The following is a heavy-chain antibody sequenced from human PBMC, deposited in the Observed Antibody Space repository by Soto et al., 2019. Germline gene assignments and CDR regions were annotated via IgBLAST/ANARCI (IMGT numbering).Heavy chain of an antibody. J-gene: IGHJ6*02. CDR2: IYYSGST. Sequence: QLQLQESGPGLVKPSETLSLTCTVSGGSISSSSYYWGWIRQPPGKGLEWIGSIYYSGSTYYNPSLKSLGTLSVDTSKIQVSLNLSSVTAADTAVYYCARQQVYDFWSGYYPNYYYYGMDVLGQGTTVTVSS. V-gene: IGHV4-39*01. D-gene: IGHD3-3*01. CDR1: GGSISSSSYY. CDR3: ARQQVYDFWSGYYPNYYYYGMDV.